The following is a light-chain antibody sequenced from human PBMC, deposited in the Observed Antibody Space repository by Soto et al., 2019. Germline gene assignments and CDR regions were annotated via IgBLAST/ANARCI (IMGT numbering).Light chain of an antibody. CDR2: DAS. Sequence: DTVLTQSPATLSLSPGERATLSCRASQSVSKYLVWYQQKPGQAPRLLIYDASNRATGIPARFSGSGSGTDFTLTISSLEPEDFAVYHCQQRSNWPPMYTFGQGTKLEI. V-gene: IGKV3-11*01. CDR1: QSVSKY. CDR3: QQRSNWPPMYT. J-gene: IGKJ2*01.